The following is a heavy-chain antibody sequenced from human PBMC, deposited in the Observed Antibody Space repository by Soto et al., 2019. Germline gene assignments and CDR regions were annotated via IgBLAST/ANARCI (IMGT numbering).Heavy chain of an antibody. Sequence: EVQLVESGGGLVQPGGSLRLSCAASGFTFSDYWMAWARQAPGKGLFWVSRINADGSIAHYEESVKGRLTISRDNAKNTLWLQLNSLRDDDTAVYYCGRERWGLLDIWGQGAMVTVSS. J-gene: IGHJ3*02. CDR3: GRERWGLLDI. CDR2: INADGSIA. V-gene: IGHV3-74*01. CDR1: GFTFSDYW. D-gene: IGHD7-27*01.